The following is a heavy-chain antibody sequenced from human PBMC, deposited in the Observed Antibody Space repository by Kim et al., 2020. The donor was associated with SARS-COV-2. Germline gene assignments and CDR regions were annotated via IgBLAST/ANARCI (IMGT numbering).Heavy chain of an antibody. CDR3: ARDGPRRALLWFRELSPYYYGMDV. CDR2: INPSGGST. V-gene: IGHV1-46*01. CDR1: GYTFTSYY. D-gene: IGHD3-10*01. Sequence: ASVKVSCKASGYTFTSYYMHWVRQAPGQGLEWMGIINPSGGSTSYAQKFQGRVTMTRDTSTSTVYMELSSLRSEDTAVYYCARDGPRRALLWFRELSPYYYGMDVWGQGTTVTVSS. J-gene: IGHJ6*02.